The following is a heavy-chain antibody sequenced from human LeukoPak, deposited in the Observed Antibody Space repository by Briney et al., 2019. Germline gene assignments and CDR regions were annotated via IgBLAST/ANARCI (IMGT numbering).Heavy chain of an antibody. CDR3: ARGPVDTAMVYYLDY. Sequence: SETLSLTCAVSGGSISSGGYSWSWIRQPPGKGLEWIGYIYHSGSTYYNPSLKSRVTISVDRSKNQFSLKLSSVTAADTAVYYCARGPVDTAMVYYLDYWGQGTLVTVSS. V-gene: IGHV4-30-2*01. J-gene: IGHJ4*02. CDR1: GGSISSGGYS. CDR2: IYHSGST. D-gene: IGHD5-18*01.